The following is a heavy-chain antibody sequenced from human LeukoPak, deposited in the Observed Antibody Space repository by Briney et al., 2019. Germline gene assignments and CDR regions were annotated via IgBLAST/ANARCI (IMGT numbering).Heavy chain of an antibody. CDR3: AKARSGMITFGGVISR. CDR1: GFTFSSYA. Sequence: GGSLRLSCAASGFTFSSYAMSWVRQAPGKGLEWVSAISGSGGSTYYADSVKGRFTISRDNSKNTLYLQMNSLRAEDTAVYYCAKARSGMITFGGVISRWGQGTLVTVSS. D-gene: IGHD3-16*02. V-gene: IGHV3-23*01. J-gene: IGHJ4*02. CDR2: ISGSGGST.